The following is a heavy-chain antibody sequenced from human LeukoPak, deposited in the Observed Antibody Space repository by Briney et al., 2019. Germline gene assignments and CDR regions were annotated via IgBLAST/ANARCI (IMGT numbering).Heavy chain of an antibody. Sequence: GSLRLSCAASGFTVSSNYMSWVRQAPGKGLEWVSVIYSGGSTYYADSVKGRFTISRDNSKNTLYLQMNSLRAEDTAVYYCARVPSQYYYGMDVWGQGTTVTVSS. CDR3: ARVPSQYYYGMDV. J-gene: IGHJ6*02. CDR1: GFTVSSNY. CDR2: IYSGGST. D-gene: IGHD6-6*01. V-gene: IGHV3-53*01.